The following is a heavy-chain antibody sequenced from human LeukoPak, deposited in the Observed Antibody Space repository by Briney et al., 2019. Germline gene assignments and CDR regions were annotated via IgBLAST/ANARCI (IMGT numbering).Heavy chain of an antibody. CDR1: GFTFSSYS. CDR2: ISGSSSYI. V-gene: IGHV3-21*01. Sequence: GGSLRLSCAASGFTFSSYSMNWVRQAPGKGLEWVSSISGSSSYIYYADSVKGRFTISRDNAKNSLYLQMNSLRAEDTAVYYCARDESSIVVVPTAIAYWGQGTLVTVSS. CDR3: ARDESSIVVVPTAIAY. D-gene: IGHD2-2*01. J-gene: IGHJ4*02.